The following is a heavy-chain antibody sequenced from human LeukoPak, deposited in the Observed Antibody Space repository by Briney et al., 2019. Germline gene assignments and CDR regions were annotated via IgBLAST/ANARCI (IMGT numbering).Heavy chain of an antibody. CDR3: ARGGSGSPLAY. D-gene: IGHD1-26*01. V-gene: IGHV4-59*01. Sequence: PSETLSLTCTVSGGSTSGFYWNWIRQPPGKGLEWIGYIYHSGTTNYNPSLKSRVTISVDTSKNQFSLKLSSVTAADTAVYYCARGGSGSPLAYWGQGTLVTVSS. CDR2: IYHSGTT. J-gene: IGHJ4*02. CDR1: GGSTSGFY.